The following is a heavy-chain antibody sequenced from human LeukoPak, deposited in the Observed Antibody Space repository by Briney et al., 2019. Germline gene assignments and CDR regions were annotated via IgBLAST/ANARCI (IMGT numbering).Heavy chain of an antibody. CDR3: ARDHRYSGSYFDY. D-gene: IGHD1-26*01. CDR1: GGSISSSSYY. V-gene: IGHV4-39*07. J-gene: IGHJ4*02. CDR2: IYTSGST. Sequence: PSETLSLTCTASGGSISSSSYYWGWIRQPPGKGLEWIGRIYTSGSTNYNPSLKSRVTMSVDTSKNQFSLKLSSVTAADTAVYYCARDHRYSGSYFDYWGQGTLVTVSS.